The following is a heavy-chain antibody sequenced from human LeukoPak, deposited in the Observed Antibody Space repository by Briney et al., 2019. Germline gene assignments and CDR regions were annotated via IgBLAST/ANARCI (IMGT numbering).Heavy chain of an antibody. Sequence: PGGSLRLSCAASGFTFSSYAMSWVRQAPGKGPEWVSAISGSGGSTYYADSVKGRFTISRDNSKNTLYLQMNSLRAEDTAVYYCAKVSRYFDWSNWFDPWGQGTLVTVSS. D-gene: IGHD3-9*01. CDR2: ISGSGGST. V-gene: IGHV3-23*01. J-gene: IGHJ5*02. CDR3: AKVSRYFDWSNWFDP. CDR1: GFTFSSYA.